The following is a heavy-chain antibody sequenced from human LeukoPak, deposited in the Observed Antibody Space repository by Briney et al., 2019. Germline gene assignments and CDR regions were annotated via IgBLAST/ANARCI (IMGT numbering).Heavy chain of an antibody. D-gene: IGHD1-26*01. CDR3: ARDPVGGSTIFDY. CDR1: GDSVSSNSAA. V-gene: IGHV6-1*01. CDR2: TYYRSKWYY. Sequence: SQTLSLTCAISGDSVSSNSAAWNWIRQSPSRGLEWLGGTYYRSKWYYDYAVAVKSRISINPDTSKNQFSLQLSSVTPEDTAVYYCARDPVGGSTIFDYWGQGTLVTVSS. J-gene: IGHJ4*02.